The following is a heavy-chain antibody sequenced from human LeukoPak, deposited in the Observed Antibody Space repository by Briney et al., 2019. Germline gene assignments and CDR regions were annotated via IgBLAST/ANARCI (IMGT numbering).Heavy chain of an antibody. J-gene: IGHJ4*02. V-gene: IGHV3-23*01. CDR1: GFTFSSYA. CDR3: ARSYSGYDY. CDR2: ASGHGDST. D-gene: IGHD5-12*01. Sequence: PGGSLRLSCAASGFTFSSYAMSWVRQAPGKGLEWVSAASGHGDSTYYADSVKGRFTISRDNAKNSLYLQMNSLRAEDTAVYYCARSYSGYDYWGQGTLVTVSS.